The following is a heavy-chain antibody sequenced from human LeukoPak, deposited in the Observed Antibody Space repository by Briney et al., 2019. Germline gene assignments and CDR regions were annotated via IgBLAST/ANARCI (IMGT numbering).Heavy chain of an antibody. CDR1: GYTFTSYY. J-gene: IGHJ4*02. CDR2: INPNSGGT. V-gene: IGHV1-2*02. CDR3: ARVDTAMAVDY. D-gene: IGHD5-18*01. Sequence: ASVKVSCKASGYTFTSYYMHWVRQAPGQGLERMGWINPNSGGTNYAQKFQGRVTMTRDTSISTAYMELSRLRSDDTAVYYCARVDTAMAVDYWGQGTLVTVSS.